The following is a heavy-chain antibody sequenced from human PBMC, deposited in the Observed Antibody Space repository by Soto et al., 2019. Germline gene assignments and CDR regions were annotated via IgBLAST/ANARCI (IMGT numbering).Heavy chain of an antibody. V-gene: IGHV3-21*01. Sequence: LVESGGGLVKPGGSLRLSFPASGFTFRTYPMNWVRQAPGKGLEWVSSIILLGSNTYYEDSLRGRFTISRDNAKNSLYLQMNSLRAEDTAVYYCARDTFNLMRGVMRGTYFGMDVWGRGTTVIVSS. D-gene: IGHD3-10*01. J-gene: IGHJ6*02. CDR2: IILLGSNT. CDR3: ARDTFNLMRGVMRGTYFGMDV. CDR1: GFTFRTYP.